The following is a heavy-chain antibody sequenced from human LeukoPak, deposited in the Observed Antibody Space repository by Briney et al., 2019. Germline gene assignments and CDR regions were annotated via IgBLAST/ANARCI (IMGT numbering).Heavy chain of an antibody. CDR1: GGTFSSYA. J-gene: IGHJ5*02. CDR2: IIPIFGTA. CDR3: ARGTNYDTLTGYPRGDWFDP. Sequence: SVKVSCKASGGTFSSYAISWVRQAPGQGLEWMGGIIPIFGTANYAQKFQGRVTITTDESTSTAYMELSSLRSEDTAVYYCARGTNYDTLTGYPRGDWFDPWGQGTLVTVSS. V-gene: IGHV1-69*05. D-gene: IGHD3-9*01.